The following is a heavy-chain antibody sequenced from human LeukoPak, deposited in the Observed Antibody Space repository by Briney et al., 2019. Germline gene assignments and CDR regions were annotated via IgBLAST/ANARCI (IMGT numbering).Heavy chain of an antibody. CDR2: ISSSSYI. CDR3: ARAREYSSSSGLFDY. J-gene: IGHJ4*02. CDR1: GFTVSSNY. Sequence: GGSLRLSCAASGFTVSSNYMSWVRQAPGKGLEWVSSISSSSYIYYADSVKGRFTISGDNAKNSLYLQMNSLRAEDTAVYYCARAREYSSSSGLFDYWGQGTLVTVSS. V-gene: IGHV3-69-1*01. D-gene: IGHD6-6*01.